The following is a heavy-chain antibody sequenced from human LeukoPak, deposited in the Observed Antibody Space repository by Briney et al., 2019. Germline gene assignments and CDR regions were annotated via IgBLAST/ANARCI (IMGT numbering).Heavy chain of an antibody. D-gene: IGHD3-3*01. CDR1: GDSIRNSGWS. CDR2: MPYDENVSDNEIP. Sequence: SETLSLTCIVSGDSIRNSGWSWGWIRQPPGKGPEWIGTMPYDENVSDNEIPSYNPSLKRRVTISADTSKNQLSLKVNSVTAADTASYYGARLTLTGVGGRGWFDAWGQGTLVIVSS. V-gene: IGHV4-39*01. CDR3: ARLTLTGVGGRGWFDA. J-gene: IGHJ5*02.